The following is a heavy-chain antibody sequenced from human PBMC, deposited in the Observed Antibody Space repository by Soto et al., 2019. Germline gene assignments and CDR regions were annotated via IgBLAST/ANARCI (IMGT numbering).Heavy chain of an antibody. V-gene: IGHV4-31*03. CDR2: IYYSGST. CDR1: GGSISSGGYY. Sequence: QVQLQESGPGLVKPSQTLSLTCTVSGGSISSGGYYWSWIRQHPGKGLEWIGYIYYSGSTYYNPSLKSRVTISVDTSKNQSSLKLSSVTAADTAVYSCARGGRRSPGMDVWGQGTTVTVSS. CDR3: ARGGRRSPGMDV. J-gene: IGHJ6*02.